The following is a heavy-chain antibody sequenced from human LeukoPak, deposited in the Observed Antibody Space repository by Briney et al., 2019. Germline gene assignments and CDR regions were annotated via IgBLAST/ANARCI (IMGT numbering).Heavy chain of an antibody. V-gene: IGHV4-4*07. CDR2: IYLGGSS. CDR1: GASISSNY. Sequence: SETLSLTCAVSGASISSNYWSWLRQPAGKGLEWIGRIYLGGSSSYNTSLKSRVTISADTSKNQFSLILSSVTAADTALYYCARDLYGDGSYFDPWGQGTLVTVSS. CDR3: ARDLYGDGSYFDP. D-gene: IGHD4-17*01. J-gene: IGHJ5*02.